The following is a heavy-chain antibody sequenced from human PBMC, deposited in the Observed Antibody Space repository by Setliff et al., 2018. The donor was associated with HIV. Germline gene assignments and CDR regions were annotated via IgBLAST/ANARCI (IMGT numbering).Heavy chain of an antibody. CDR3: ARDVKGYIYGSTYWYFDL. CDR1: GFAFSTFA. V-gene: IGHV3-33*01. D-gene: IGHD5-18*01. J-gene: IGHJ2*01. CDR2: IWYDGNKK. Sequence: GGSLRLSCTASGFAFSTFAMHWVRQAPGKGLEWVAVIWYDGNKKDYGDSVKGRFTISRDNSKNTLYLQMNSLRAEDTAVYYCARDVKGYIYGSTYWYFDLWGRGTLVTVSS.